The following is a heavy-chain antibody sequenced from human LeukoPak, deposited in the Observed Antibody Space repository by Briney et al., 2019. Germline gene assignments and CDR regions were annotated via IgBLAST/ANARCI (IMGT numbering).Heavy chain of an antibody. CDR1: GFTFTSSA. CDR2: IVVGSGNT. V-gene: IGHV1-58*02. Sequence: GASVKVSCKASGFTFTSSAMQWVRQARGQRLEWIGWIVVGSGNTNYAQKFQERVTITRDMSTSTAYMELSSLRSEDTAVYYCAAAGDYYDSSGYYLRYWYFDLWGRGTLVTVSS. CDR3: AAAGDYYDSSGYYLRYWYFDL. J-gene: IGHJ2*01. D-gene: IGHD3-22*01.